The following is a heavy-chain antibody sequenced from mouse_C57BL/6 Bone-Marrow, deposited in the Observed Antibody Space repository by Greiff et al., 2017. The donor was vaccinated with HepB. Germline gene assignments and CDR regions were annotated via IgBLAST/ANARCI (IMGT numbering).Heavy chain of an antibody. V-gene: IGHV1-5*01. CDR2: IYPGNSDT. CDR3: TRCKGYDGFAY. CDR1: GYTFTSYW. Sequence: VQLKQSGPVLARPGASVKMSCKTSGYTFTSYWMHWVKQRPGQGLEWTGAIYPGNSDTSYNQKFKGKAKLTAVTSASTAYMELSSLTKEDSAVYYCTRCKGYDGFAYWGQGTLVTVSA. D-gene: IGHD2-2*01. J-gene: IGHJ3*01.